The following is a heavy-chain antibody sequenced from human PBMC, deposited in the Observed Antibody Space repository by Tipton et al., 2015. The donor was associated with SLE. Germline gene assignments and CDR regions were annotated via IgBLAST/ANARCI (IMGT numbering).Heavy chain of an antibody. CDR1: GFPFSGSA. V-gene: IGHV3-73*01. CDR2: IRSKTNNSAT. Sequence: SLRLSCAASGFPFSGSAMHWVRQASGKGLEWVGRIRSKTNNSATAYAASVKGRFTISRDDSKNTAYLQMNSLKTEDTAVYYCTTNLPFGYWGQGTLVTVSS. J-gene: IGHJ4*02. CDR3: TTNLPFGY.